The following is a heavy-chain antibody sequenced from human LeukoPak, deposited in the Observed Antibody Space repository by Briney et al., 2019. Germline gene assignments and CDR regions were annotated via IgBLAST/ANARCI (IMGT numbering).Heavy chain of an antibody. Sequence: SETLSLTCTVSGGSISNSSYFWGWIRQPPGRGLEWIGYIYYSGSTNYNPSLKSRVTISVDTSKNQFSLKLSSVTAADTAVYYCAKTVTDYYYYYMDVWGKGTTVTVSS. CDR1: GGSISNSSYF. V-gene: IGHV4-61*05. CDR2: IYYSGST. D-gene: IGHD4-17*01. CDR3: AKTVTDYYYYYMDV. J-gene: IGHJ6*03.